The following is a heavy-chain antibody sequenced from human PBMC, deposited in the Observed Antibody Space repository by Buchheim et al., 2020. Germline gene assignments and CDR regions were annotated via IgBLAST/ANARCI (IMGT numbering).Heavy chain of an antibody. V-gene: IGHV4-59*01. CDR2: SYYTGNT. CDR1: GGSISSYY. CDR3: ARVIGSRGWTDF. J-gene: IGHJ4*02. Sequence: QVQLQESGPGLVKPSETLSLTCSVSGGSISSYYWNWIRQPPGRGLEWIGYSYYTGNTTYNPSLKSRVTISVATSKNQFSLKLTSVTAADTAVYYCARVIGSRGWTDFWGQGTL. D-gene: IGHD6-19*01.